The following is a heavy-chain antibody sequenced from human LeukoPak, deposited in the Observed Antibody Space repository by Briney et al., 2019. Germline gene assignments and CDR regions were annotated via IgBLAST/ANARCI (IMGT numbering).Heavy chain of an antibody. CDR1: GGSISSGGYY. V-gene: IGHV4-31*03. Sequence: SETLSLTCTVSGGSISSGGYYWSWIRQHPGKGLEWIGYIYYSGSTYYNPSLKSRVTISVDTSKNQFSLKLSSVTAADTAVYYCARDWYGSRALGILHYGMDVWGQGTTVTVSS. J-gene: IGHJ6*02. D-gene: IGHD3-10*01. CDR3: ARDWYGSRALGILHYGMDV. CDR2: IYYSGST.